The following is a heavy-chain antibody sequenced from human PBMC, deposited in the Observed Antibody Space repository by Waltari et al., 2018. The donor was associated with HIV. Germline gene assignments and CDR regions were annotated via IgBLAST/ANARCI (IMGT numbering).Heavy chain of an antibody. D-gene: IGHD3-22*01. V-gene: IGHV3-30-3*01. J-gene: IGHJ4*02. CDR3: GREGDYYDSSPFDY. CDR1: GFTFNPYP. CDR2: ISWDGSNK. Sequence: QEQLVESGGAVGQPGWSLGISCAAPGFTFNPYPTHWVPQAPGKGLYGVAVISWDGSNKHYADSVKGRCTISRDNSRNSLYLQMSSLRAEDTAEYYCGREGDYYDSSPFDYWGQGTLVTVSS.